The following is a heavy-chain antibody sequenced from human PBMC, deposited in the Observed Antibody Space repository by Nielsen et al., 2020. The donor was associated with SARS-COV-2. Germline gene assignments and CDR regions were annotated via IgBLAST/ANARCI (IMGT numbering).Heavy chain of an antibody. Sequence: GGSLRLSCATSGFTFRNYGMHWVRQTPGRGLEWVAIISHDGSQTYYGDSVKGRFTISRDNAKNSLYLQMNSLRAEDTAVYYCARVGGIAVVEGGMDVWGQGTTVTVSS. V-gene: IGHV3-33*05. CDR2: ISHDGSQT. D-gene: IGHD6-19*01. J-gene: IGHJ6*02. CDR3: ARVGGIAVVEGGMDV. CDR1: GFTFRNYG.